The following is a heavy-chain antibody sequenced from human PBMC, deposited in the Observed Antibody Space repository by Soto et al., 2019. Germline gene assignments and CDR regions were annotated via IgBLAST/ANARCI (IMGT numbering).Heavy chain of an antibody. D-gene: IGHD6-13*01. Sequence: EVQLLESGGGLVQPGGSLRLSCAASGFTFTDYALSWVRQAPGKGLEWVATISGIGCSTYLADSVKGRLSISRDNSKNTVSLLMNSLRAEETAVYFCARGSSGYISSWYYFDYWGRGTLVTVSS. V-gene: IGHV3-23*01. J-gene: IGHJ4*02. CDR3: ARGSSGYISSWYYFDY. CDR2: ISGIGCST. CDR1: GFTFTDYA.